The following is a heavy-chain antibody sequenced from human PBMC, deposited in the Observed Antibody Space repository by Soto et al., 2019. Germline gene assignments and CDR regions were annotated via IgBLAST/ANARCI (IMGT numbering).Heavy chain of an antibody. V-gene: IGHV3-7*03. CDR2: IKHDGSVK. D-gene: IGHD6-13*01. CDR1: GFTFSGYW. J-gene: IGHJ4*02. Sequence: XVSLRLSCEASGFTFSGYWMSWVRQAPGKGLEWVADIKHDGSVKFYVDSVKGRFTISRDNAKKLLYLQMSGLRAEDTALYYCARAPYINAWYRFDLWGQGTLVTAPQ. CDR3: ARAPYINAWYRFDL.